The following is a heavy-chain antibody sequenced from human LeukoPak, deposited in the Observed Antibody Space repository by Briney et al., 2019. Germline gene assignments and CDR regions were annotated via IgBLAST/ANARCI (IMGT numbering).Heavy chain of an antibody. J-gene: IGHJ3*02. CDR1: GFTLSSYG. CDR3: AREITGTTFDAFDI. V-gene: IGHV3-33*01. D-gene: IGHD1-7*01. Sequence: GRSLRLSCAASGFTLSSYGMHWFRQAPGKGLEWVAVIWYDGSNKYYADSVKGRFTISRDNSKNTLYLQMNSLRAEDTAVYYCAREITGTTFDAFDIWGQGTMVTVSS. CDR2: IWYDGSNK.